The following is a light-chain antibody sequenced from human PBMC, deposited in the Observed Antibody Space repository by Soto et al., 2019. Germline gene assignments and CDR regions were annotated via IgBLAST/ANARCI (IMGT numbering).Light chain of an antibody. CDR3: QQYGSSGT. CDR2: GAS. J-gene: IGKJ1*01. Sequence: IVLTQSPATLSLSPGERATLSCRASQSVSSNLAWYQQKPGQAPKLLIYGASTMATGIPARFSGSGSGTEFTLTISRLEPEDFAVYYCQQYGSSGTFGQGTKVDIK. CDR1: QSVSSN. V-gene: IGKV3-20*01.